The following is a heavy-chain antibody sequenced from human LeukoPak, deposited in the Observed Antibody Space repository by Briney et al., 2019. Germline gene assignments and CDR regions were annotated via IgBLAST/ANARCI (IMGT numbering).Heavy chain of an antibody. Sequence: ASVKVSCKASGYTFTSYGISWVRQAPGQGLERMGWISAYNGNTNYAQKLQGRVTMTTDTSTSTAYMELRSLRSDDTAVYYCARSLLSIAAAIYGMDVWGQGTTVTVSS. D-gene: IGHD6-13*01. J-gene: IGHJ6*02. CDR2: ISAYNGNT. CDR1: GYTFTSYG. CDR3: ARSLLSIAAAIYGMDV. V-gene: IGHV1-18*01.